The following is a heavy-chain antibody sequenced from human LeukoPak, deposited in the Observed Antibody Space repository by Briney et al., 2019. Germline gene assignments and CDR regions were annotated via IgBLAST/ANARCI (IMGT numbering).Heavy chain of an antibody. J-gene: IGHJ4*02. CDR2: IDEHGSTT. Sequence: GGSLRLSCAASGFTFSRYWMHWVRQAPGEGLVWVSRIDEHGSTTDYADSVEGRFTIYRDNAKNTLYLQMNSLRVEDTAVYYCARDVAGSRSHWGQGTLVTVSS. D-gene: IGHD3-10*01. V-gene: IGHV3-74*01. CDR3: ARDVAGSRSH. CDR1: GFTFSRYW.